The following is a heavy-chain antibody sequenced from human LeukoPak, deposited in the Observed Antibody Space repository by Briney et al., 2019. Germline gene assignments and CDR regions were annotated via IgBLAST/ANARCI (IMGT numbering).Heavy chain of an antibody. CDR3: ASPSSGQSFDI. J-gene: IGHJ3*02. CDR1: GFTFTTNA. CDR2: IYSGGST. V-gene: IGHV3-53*01. D-gene: IGHD3-22*01. Sequence: PGGSLRLSCAASGFTFTTNAMSWVRQAPGKGLEWVSVIYSGGSTYYADSVKGRFTISRDKSKNTLYLQMNSLRAEDTAVYYCASPSSGQSFDIWGQGTMVTVSS.